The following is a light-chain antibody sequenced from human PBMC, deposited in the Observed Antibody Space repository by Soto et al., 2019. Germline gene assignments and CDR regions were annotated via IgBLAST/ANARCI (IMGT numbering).Light chain of an antibody. J-gene: IGKJ4*01. CDR2: WAS. CDR3: QQYYSTPPT. CDR1: QSVLYSSNNKNY. Sequence: DIVMTQSPASLAVSLGERATINCKYSQSVLYSSNNKNYLAWYQQKPGQPPKLLIYWASTRESGVPDRFSGSGSGTDFTLTISSLQAEDVAVYYCQQYYSTPPTFGGGTKVEIK. V-gene: IGKV4-1*01.